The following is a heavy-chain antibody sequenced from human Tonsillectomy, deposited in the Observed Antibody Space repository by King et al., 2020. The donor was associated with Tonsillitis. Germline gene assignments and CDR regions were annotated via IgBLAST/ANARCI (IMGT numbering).Heavy chain of an antibody. V-gene: IGHV3-21*01. D-gene: IGHD3-10*01. J-gene: IGHJ4*01. CDR2: ISGTSSAT. Sequence: VQLVESGGGLVKPGGSLRLSCAASGFIFSTHTMTWVRQAPGKGLEWVSSISGTSSATYYADSMKGRFTLSRDNAKNSVYLQMNNLRVEDTAIYYCARPASVRGIDYWGQGTLVTVSS. CDR3: ARPASVRGIDY. CDR1: GFIFSTHT.